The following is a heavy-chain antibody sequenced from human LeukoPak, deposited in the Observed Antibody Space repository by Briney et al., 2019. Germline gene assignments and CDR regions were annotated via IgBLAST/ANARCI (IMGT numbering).Heavy chain of an antibody. V-gene: IGHV6-1*01. CDR3: ARSRRRLASGWFDY. J-gene: IGHJ4*02. CDR2: TYYRSKWYN. CDR1: GDSVSSNSAA. Sequence: SQTLSLTCAISGDSVSSNSAAWNWIRQSPSRGLEWLGRTYYRSKWYNDYAVSVKSRITINPDTSKNQFSLKLSSVTAADTAVYYCARSRRRLASGWFDYWGQGTLVTVSS. D-gene: IGHD2-15*01.